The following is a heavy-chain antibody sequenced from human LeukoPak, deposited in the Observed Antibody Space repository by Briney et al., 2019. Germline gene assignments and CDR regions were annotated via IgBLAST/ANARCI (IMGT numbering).Heavy chain of an antibody. CDR2: INHSGST. CDR3: ARGRIAAVGNGYYYYGRDV. Sequence: SETLSLTCAVYGGSISGYYWSWIRQPPGKGLEWIGEINHSGSTNYNPSLKSRVTISVDTSKNQFSLKLSSVTAADAAVYYCARGRIAAVGNGYYYYGRDVWGQGTTVTVSS. CDR1: GGSISGYY. D-gene: IGHD6-13*01. V-gene: IGHV4-34*01. J-gene: IGHJ6*02.